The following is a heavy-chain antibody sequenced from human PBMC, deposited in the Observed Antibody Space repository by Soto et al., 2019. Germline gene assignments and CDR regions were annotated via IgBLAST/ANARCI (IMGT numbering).Heavy chain of an antibody. D-gene: IGHD3-10*01. CDR2: VHHSWGS. CDR1: GGSISSYY. Sequence: QVQLQESGPGLVKPSETMSLSCTVSGGSISSYYWSWFRQSPGKRMEWIGYVHHSWGSSYNPSLQSRVAISLDTSNSQFSLKVTSVTATDPDVYYCARQGFGPLHGLVDVWGQGTTVTGSS. CDR3: ARQGFGPLHGLVDV. J-gene: IGHJ6*02. V-gene: IGHV4-59*08.